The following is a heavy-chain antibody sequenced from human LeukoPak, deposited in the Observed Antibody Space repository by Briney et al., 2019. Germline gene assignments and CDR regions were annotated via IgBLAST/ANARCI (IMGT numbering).Heavy chain of an antibody. J-gene: IGHJ3*02. CDR2: ISYDGSNK. CDR1: GFIFSNSA. Sequence: GGSLRLSCAASGFIFSNSAMHWVRQAPGKGLEWVAVISYDGSNKYYADSVKGRFTISRDNSKNTLYLQMNSLRAEDTAVYYCARDLAWDAFDIWGQGTMVTVSS. CDR3: ARDLAWDAFDI. V-gene: IGHV3-30*03.